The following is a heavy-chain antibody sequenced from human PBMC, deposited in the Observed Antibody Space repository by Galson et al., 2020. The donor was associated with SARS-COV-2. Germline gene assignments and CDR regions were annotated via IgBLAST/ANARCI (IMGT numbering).Heavy chain of an antibody. V-gene: IGHV3-30-3*01. Sequence: SLKPSCAGPGFTFPKYAMHLVRQAPGKGLEWVSVIPYDGSNTYYADSEKGRFTISRDGSNNTLYLQMNSLRSGDTAIYYCSSARGLVGGVTMTELNGGGEGTTVTV. CDR2: IPYDGSNT. CDR3: SSARGLVGGVTMTELNG. CDR1: GFTFPKYA. D-gene: IGHD3-16*01. J-gene: IGHJ6*02.